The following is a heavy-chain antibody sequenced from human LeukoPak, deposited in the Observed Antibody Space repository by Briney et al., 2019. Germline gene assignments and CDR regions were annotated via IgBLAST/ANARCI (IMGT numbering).Heavy chain of an antibody. CDR2: MNPNSGNT. CDR1: GYTFTSYG. J-gene: IGHJ5*02. CDR3: ARPKNSASWFDP. Sequence: GASVKVSCKASGYTFTSYGINWVRQATGQGLEWMGWMNPNSGNTGYAQKFQGRVTMTRNTSISTAYMELSSLRSEDTAVYYCARPKNSASWFDPWGQGTLVTVSS. V-gene: IGHV1-8*02. D-gene: IGHD4-23*01.